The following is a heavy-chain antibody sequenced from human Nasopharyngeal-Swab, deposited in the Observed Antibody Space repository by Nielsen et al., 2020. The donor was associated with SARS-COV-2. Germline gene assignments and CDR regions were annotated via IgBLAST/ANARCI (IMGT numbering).Heavy chain of an antibody. D-gene: IGHD2-15*01. V-gene: IGHV1-46*01. Sequence: ASVKVSCKASGYTFTSYYMHWVRQAPGQGLEWMGIINPSGGSTSYAQKFQGRVTMTRDTSTSTVYMELSSLRSEDTAAYYCARRSMVQDCSGGSCLTWFDPWGQGTLVTVSS. CDR2: INPSGGST. CDR3: ARRSMVQDCSGGSCLTWFDP. J-gene: IGHJ5*02. CDR1: GYTFTSYY.